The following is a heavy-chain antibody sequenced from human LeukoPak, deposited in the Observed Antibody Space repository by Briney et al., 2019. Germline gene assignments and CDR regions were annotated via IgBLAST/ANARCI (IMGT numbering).Heavy chain of an antibody. V-gene: IGHV1-24*01. D-gene: IGHD2-15*01. CDR3: ATGVVVAAKSGFDY. CDR1: GYTLTELS. J-gene: IGHJ4*02. CDR2: FDPEDGET. Sequence: ASVKVSCKVSGYTLTELSMHWVRQAPGKGLEGMGGFDPEDGETIYAQKFQGRVTMTEDTSTDTAYMELSSLRSEDTAVYYCATGVVVAAKSGFDYWGQGTLVTVSS.